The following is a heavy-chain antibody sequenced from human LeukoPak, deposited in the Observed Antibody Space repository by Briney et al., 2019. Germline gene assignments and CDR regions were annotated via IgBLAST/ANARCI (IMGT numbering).Heavy chain of an antibody. Sequence: PSQTLSLARAVAAYSISSGYRWACIRQPPGKGLEWIGFIYHSGFTYYNPSLKNRVSISVDTSNNQFSLELTSVTAADTALYYCARYRAAPTPFAHWGQGTLVTVSS. V-gene: IGHV4-38-2*01. D-gene: IGHD1-26*01. CDR3: ARYRAAPTPFAH. J-gene: IGHJ4*02. CDR2: IYHSGFT. CDR1: AYSISSGYR.